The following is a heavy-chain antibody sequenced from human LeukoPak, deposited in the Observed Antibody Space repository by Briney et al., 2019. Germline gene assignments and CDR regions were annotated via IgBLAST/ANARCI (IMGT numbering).Heavy chain of an antibody. CDR2: VYYRGNT. CDR1: SGSINTSKYY. D-gene: IGHD2/OR15-2a*01. V-gene: IGHV4-39*01. Sequence: SETLSLTCTVSSGSINTSKYYWGWIRQPPGKGLEWIATVYYRGNTYYNPSLKSRVTISVDTSKNQFSLKLHSVTAADTAVYYCARLNSHGFDYWGQGTLVTVSS. J-gene: IGHJ4*02. CDR3: ARLNSHGFDY.